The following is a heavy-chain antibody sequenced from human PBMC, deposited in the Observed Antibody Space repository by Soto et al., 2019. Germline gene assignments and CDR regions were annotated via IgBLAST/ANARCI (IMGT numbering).Heavy chain of an antibody. CDR3: AGSYCTNGVCYTNYYYYIDV. Sequence: EVQLLESGGGLVQPGGSLRLSCAASGFTFSTYAMSWVRQAPGKGLEWVSTITTSGGNTYYADSVQGQFTISRDNSKNTLYLQMNSLRAEDTAVYYCAGSYCTNGVCYTNYYYYIDVWGKGTTVTVSS. CDR2: ITTSGGNT. V-gene: IGHV3-23*01. D-gene: IGHD2-8*01. CDR1: GFTFSTYA. J-gene: IGHJ6*03.